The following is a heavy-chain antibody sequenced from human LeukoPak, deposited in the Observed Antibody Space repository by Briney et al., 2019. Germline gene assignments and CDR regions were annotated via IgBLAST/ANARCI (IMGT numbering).Heavy chain of an antibody. D-gene: IGHD2-2*01. Sequence: ASETLSLTCTVSGGSISSYYWSWIRQPPGKGLEWIGYIYYSGSTNYNPSLKSRVTISVDTSKVQFSLKLSSVTAADTAVYYCARVRRGRRYCSSTSCSYYYYYYMDVWGKGTTVTVSS. V-gene: IGHV4-59*01. CDR2: IYYSGST. CDR1: GGSISSYY. J-gene: IGHJ6*03. CDR3: ARVRRGRRYCSSTSCSYYYYYYMDV.